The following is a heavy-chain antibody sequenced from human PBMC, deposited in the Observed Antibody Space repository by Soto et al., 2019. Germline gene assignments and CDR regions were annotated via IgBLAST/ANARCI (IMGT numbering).Heavy chain of an antibody. D-gene: IGHD3-16*02. CDR1: GFTFSSYG. J-gene: IGHJ4*02. CDR2: ISYDGSNK. V-gene: IGHV3-30*18. Sequence: QVQLVESGGGVVQPGRSLRLSCAASGFTFSSYGIHWVRQAPGKGLEWVAVISYDGSNKYYADSVKGRFTISRDNSKNTLYLQMNSLTTEDTAVYYCAKENYVWGSYHIDYWGQGTLVTVS. CDR3: AKENYVWGSYHIDY.